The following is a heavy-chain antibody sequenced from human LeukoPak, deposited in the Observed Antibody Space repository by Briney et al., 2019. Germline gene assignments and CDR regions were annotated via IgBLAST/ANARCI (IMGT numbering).Heavy chain of an antibody. Sequence: SSETLSPTCTVSGGSISISSYYCGWIRQPPGKGLEWLGSIYYSGSTYYNPSLKSRVTISVDTSKNQFSLKLSSVTAADTAVYYCARLDYDILTGYYDAFDIWGQGTMVPVSS. V-gene: IGHV4-39*01. CDR3: ARLDYDILTGYYDAFDI. J-gene: IGHJ3*02. CDR2: IYYSGST. D-gene: IGHD3-9*01. CDR1: GGSISISSYY.